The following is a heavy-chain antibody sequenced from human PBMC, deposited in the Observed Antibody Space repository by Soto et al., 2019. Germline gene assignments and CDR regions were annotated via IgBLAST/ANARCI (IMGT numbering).Heavy chain of an antibody. CDR1: GFTFSNAW. V-gene: IGHV3-15*01. J-gene: IGHJ6*02. D-gene: IGHD1-7*01. CDR2: IKSKTDGGTT. Sequence: GGSLRLSCAASGFTFSNAWMSWVRQAPGKGLEWVGRIKSKTDGGTTYYADSVKGRFTICRDNSKNTLYLQMNSLRAEDTAVNYCAKDRGTWPGYNWNYRAYYGMDVWGQGTKVTVSS. CDR3: AKDRGTWPGYNWNYRAYYGMDV.